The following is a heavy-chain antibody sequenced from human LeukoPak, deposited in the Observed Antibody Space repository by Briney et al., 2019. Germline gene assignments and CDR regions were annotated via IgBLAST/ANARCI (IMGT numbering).Heavy chain of an antibody. D-gene: IGHD6-6*01. CDR2: IYHSGST. V-gene: IGHV4-38-2*02. Sequence: SETLSLTCTVSGYSISSGYYWGWIRQPPGKGLEWIGSIYHSGSTYYNPSLKSRATISVDTSKKQFSLKLSSVTAADTAVYYCASSIAALANWGQGTLVTVSS. CDR3: ASSIAALAN. CDR1: GYSISSGYY. J-gene: IGHJ4*02.